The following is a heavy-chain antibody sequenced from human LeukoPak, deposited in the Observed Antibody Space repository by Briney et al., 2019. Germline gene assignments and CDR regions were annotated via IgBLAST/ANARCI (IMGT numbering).Heavy chain of an antibody. D-gene: IGHD3-16*02. J-gene: IGHJ4*02. Sequence: GGSLRLSCAASGSTFSNTWMNWVRQAPGTGLEWIGRIKSKTDGGTTDYAAPVEGRFTISRDDSKNTLYLQMNSLKTEDTGVYYCTTLTFGGVIVLDYWGQGTLLTVSS. V-gene: IGHV3-15*01. CDR2: IKSKTDGGTT. CDR3: TTLTFGGVIVLDY. CDR1: GSTFSNTW.